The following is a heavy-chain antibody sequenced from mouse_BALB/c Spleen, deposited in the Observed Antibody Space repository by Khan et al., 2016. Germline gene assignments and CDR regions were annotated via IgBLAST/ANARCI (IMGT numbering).Heavy chain of an antibody. Sequence: DVQLQESGPGLVKPSQSLSLTCTVTGYSITSDYAWNWIRQFPGNKLEWMGYISYSGSTSYNPSLKSRISITRDTSKNQFFLQLNSVTTEDTATYYCARIVIYDGYHGYAMDYWGQGTSVTVSS. V-gene: IGHV3-2*02. J-gene: IGHJ4*01. CDR1: GYSITSDYA. CDR2: ISYSGST. CDR3: ARIVIYDGYHGYAMDY. D-gene: IGHD2-3*01.